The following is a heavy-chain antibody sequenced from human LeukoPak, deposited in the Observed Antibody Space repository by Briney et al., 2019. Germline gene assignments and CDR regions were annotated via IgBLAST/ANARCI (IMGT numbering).Heavy chain of an antibody. D-gene: IGHD1-1*01. CDR2: IYYSGST. V-gene: IGHV4-59*08. CDR1: GGSISSYY. Sequence: SETLSLTCTVSGGSISSYYWSWIRQPPGKGLEWIGYIYYSGSTNYNPSLKSRVTISVDTSKNQFSLKLSSVTAADTAVYYCARREYQARYTGLDVWGQGTTVTVSS. J-gene: IGHJ6*02. CDR3: ARREYQARYTGLDV.